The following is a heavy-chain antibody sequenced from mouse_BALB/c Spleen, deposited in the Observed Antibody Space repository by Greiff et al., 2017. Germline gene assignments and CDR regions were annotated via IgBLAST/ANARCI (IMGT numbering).Heavy chain of an antibody. Sequence: EVQLQESGPGLVKPSQSLSLTCTVTGYSITSDYAWNWIRQFPGNKLEWMGYISYSGSTSYNPSLKSRISITRDTSKNQFFLQLNSVTTEDTATYYCARGWDVDYWGQGTTLTVSS. CDR3: ARGWDVDY. J-gene: IGHJ2*01. D-gene: IGHD4-1*01. CDR2: ISYSGST. V-gene: IGHV3-2*02. CDR1: GYSITSDYA.